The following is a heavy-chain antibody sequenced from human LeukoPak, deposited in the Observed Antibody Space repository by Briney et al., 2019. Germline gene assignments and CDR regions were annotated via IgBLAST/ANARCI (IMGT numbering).Heavy chain of an antibody. Sequence: PSETLSLTCTVSGGSISSYYWSWIRQPPGKGLEWIGYIYYSGSTNYNPSLKSRVTTSVDTSKNQFSLKLSSVTAADTAVYYCARHKVGAFSLFDYWGQGTLVTVSS. D-gene: IGHD1-26*01. V-gene: IGHV4-59*08. CDR3: ARHKVGAFSLFDY. CDR1: GGSISSYY. CDR2: IYYSGST. J-gene: IGHJ4*02.